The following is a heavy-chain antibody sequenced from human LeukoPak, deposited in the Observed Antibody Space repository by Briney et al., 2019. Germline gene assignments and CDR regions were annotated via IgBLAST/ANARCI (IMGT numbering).Heavy chain of an antibody. CDR3: ARHPRYDYGDYVPHYIFHY. J-gene: IGHJ4*02. CDR1: GGSISSYY. Sequence: SETLSLTCTVSGGSISSYYWSWIRQPPGKGLGWMGYIYYSGSTNYNPSLKSRVTISVDTSKNQFSLKLSSVTAADTAVYYCARHPRYDYGDYVPHYIFHYWGQGTLVTVSS. D-gene: IGHD4-17*01. CDR2: IYYSGST. V-gene: IGHV4-59*08.